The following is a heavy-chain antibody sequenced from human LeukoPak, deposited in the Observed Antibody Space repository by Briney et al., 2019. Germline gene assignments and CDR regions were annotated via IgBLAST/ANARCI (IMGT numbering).Heavy chain of an antibody. V-gene: IGHV3-21*01. D-gene: IGHD6-6*01. CDR2: ISSSSSYI. CDR1: GFTFSSYS. CDR3: ARGEWSSSPFDY. Sequence: GGSLRLSCAASGFTFSSYSMNWVRQAPGKGLEWVSFISSSSSYIYYTDSVKGRFTISRDNAKNSLYLQLNSLRAEDTALYYCARGEWSSSPFDYWGQGTLVTVSS. J-gene: IGHJ4*02.